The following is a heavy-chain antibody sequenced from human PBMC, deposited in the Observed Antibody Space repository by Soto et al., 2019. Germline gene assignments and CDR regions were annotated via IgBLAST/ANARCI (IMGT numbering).Heavy chain of an antibody. J-gene: IGHJ4*02. D-gene: IGHD3-22*01. V-gene: IGHV3-33*01. CDR1: GFTFSSYG. CDR2: IWYDGSNK. CDR3: ARVHSYDSSGIDY. Sequence: QVQLVESGGGVVQPGRSLRLSCAASGFTFSSYGMHWVRQAPGKGLEWVAVIWYDGSNKYYADSVKGRFTISRDNSKNTLYLQMNSLRAEDTAVCYCARVHSYDSSGIDYWGQGTLVTVSS.